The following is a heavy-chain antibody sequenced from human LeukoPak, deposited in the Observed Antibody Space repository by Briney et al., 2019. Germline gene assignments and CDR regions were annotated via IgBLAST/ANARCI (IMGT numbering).Heavy chain of an antibody. Sequence: PGGSLRLSCAASGFTLDDYGMSWVRQAPGKGLEWVSGINWKGESTGYGDSVKGRFTISRDNAKNSLYLQMNSLRAEDTAVYYCARSAHDIVVVVAARSLRNWFDPWGQGTLVTVSS. CDR3: ARSAHDIVVVVAARSLRNWFDP. J-gene: IGHJ5*02. D-gene: IGHD2-15*01. V-gene: IGHV3-20*04. CDR1: GFTLDDYG. CDR2: INWKGEST.